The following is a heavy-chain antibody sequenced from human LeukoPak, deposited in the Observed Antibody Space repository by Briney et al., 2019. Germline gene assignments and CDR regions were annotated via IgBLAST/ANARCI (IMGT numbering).Heavy chain of an antibody. CDR1: GGTFSSYA. CDR2: IIPIFGTA. J-gene: IGHJ4*02. D-gene: IGHD3-22*01. V-gene: IGHV1-69*01. Sequence: SVKVSCKAAGGTFSSYAISWVRQAPGQGLEWMGGIIPIFGTANYAQKFQGRVTITADESTSTAYMELSSLRSEDTAVYYCARGDYYYDSSGYYHFSYWGQETLVTVSS. CDR3: ARGDYYYDSSGYYHFSY.